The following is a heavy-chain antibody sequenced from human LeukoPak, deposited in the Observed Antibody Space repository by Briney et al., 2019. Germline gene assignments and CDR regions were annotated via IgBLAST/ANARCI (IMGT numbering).Heavy chain of an antibody. D-gene: IGHD6-6*01. CDR3: ARPRSYEAFDI. J-gene: IGHJ3*02. CDR1: GFTFSSYW. CDR2: INSDGRNT. Sequence: GGSLTLSCAASGFTFSSYWMHWVRQAPGKGLVWVSRINSDGRNTNYADSVKGRFTISRDNAKNTLFLQMNSLRAEDTAVYYCARPRSYEAFDIWGQGTMVTVSS. V-gene: IGHV3-74*01.